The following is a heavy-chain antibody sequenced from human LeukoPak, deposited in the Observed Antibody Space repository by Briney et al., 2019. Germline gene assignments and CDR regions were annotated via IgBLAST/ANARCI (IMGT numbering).Heavy chain of an antibody. V-gene: IGHV3-53*01. CDR1: GFTFSNYV. CDR2: IYSGGST. Sequence: PGGSLRLSCAASGFTFSNYVMSWVRQPPGKGLEWVSLIYSGGSTFYADSVKGRFTVSRDNSKNTLYLHMNSLRADDTAVYYCARVKLTVATNYFDYWGQGTLVTVSS. J-gene: IGHJ4*02. CDR3: ARVKLTVATNYFDY. D-gene: IGHD5-12*01.